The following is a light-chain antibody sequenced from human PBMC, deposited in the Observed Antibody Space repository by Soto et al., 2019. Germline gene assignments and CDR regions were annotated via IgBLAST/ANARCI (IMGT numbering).Light chain of an antibody. CDR1: QSVSSSY. Sequence: ESVLTQSPGTLSLSPGERATLSCRASQSVSSSYLAWYQQKPGQAPRLLIYGASSRATGIPDRFSGSGSGTDFTLTISRLEPEDSAMYYCQQYGSSLPWTFGQGTRVEI. CDR3: QQYGSSLPWT. V-gene: IGKV3-20*01. CDR2: GAS. J-gene: IGKJ1*01.